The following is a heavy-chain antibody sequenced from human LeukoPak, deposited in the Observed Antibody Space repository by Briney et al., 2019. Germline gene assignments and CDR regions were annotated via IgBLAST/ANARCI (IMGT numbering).Heavy chain of an antibody. D-gene: IGHD5-12*01. J-gene: IGHJ4*02. CDR1: GFTFSSYA. CDR3: ARDYSGYSYFDY. Sequence: GGSLRLSCAASGFTFSSYAMHWVRQAPGKGLEWVAVISYDGSNKYYADSVKGRFTISRDNSKNTLYLQMNSLRAEDTAVYYCARDYSGYSYFDYWGQGTLVTVSS. V-gene: IGHV3-30-3*01. CDR2: ISYDGSNK.